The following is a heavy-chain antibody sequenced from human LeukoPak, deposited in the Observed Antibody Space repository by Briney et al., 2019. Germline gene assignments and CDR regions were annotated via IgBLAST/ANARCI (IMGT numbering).Heavy chain of an antibody. CDR1: GYTFTGYY. J-gene: IGHJ1*01. CDR3: ARGTGYCSTTTCYGAPEYFQY. V-gene: IGHV1-2*02. CDR2: INVNSGGT. D-gene: IGHD2-2*03. Sequence: ASVKVSCKASGYTFTGYYMHWVRQAPGQGLECRGWINVNSGGTNYAQKLQGRVTMTRDTSISTAYMELSRLTSDDTAIYYCARGTGYCSTTTCYGAPEYFQYWGQGTLVTVSS.